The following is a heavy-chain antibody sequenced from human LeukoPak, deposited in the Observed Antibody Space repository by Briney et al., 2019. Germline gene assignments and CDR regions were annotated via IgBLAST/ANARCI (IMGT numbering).Heavy chain of an antibody. D-gene: IGHD6-13*01. CDR2: IYTSGST. CDR3: ARGLSSSWFNWFDP. J-gene: IGHJ5*02. CDR1: GRSISSGSYY. Sequence: PSETLSLTCTVSGRSISSGSYYWSWIRQPAGKGLEWIGRIYTSGSTNYNPSLKSRVAISVDTSKNQFSLKLSSVTAADTAVYYCARGLSSSWFNWFDPWGQGTLVTVSS. V-gene: IGHV4-61*02.